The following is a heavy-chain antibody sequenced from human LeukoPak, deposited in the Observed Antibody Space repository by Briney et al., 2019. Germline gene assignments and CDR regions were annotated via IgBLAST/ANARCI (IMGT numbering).Heavy chain of an antibody. J-gene: IGHJ4*02. D-gene: IGHD2-2*01. CDR2: ISGSVDRT. CDR3: AKLTSL. V-gene: IGHV3-23*01. Sequence: QTGGSLRLSCAAFGFTFSNSAMSWVRQAPGKGLEWVSAISGSVDRTYYADSVKGRFTISRDNSKNTLYLQMNSLRAEDTAVYYCAKLTSLWGQGTLVTVSS. CDR1: GFTFSNSA.